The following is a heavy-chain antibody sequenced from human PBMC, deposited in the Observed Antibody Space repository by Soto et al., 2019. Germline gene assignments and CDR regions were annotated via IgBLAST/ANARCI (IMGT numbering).Heavy chain of an antibody. D-gene: IGHD4-17*01. CDR1: GYSFSSYG. CDR3: AKGYGDYSFFDY. V-gene: IGHV3-30*18. CDR2: ISYDGSNK. J-gene: IGHJ4*02. Sequence: PGKYLRLSCAASGYSFSSYGMHWVRQAPGKGLEWVAVISYDGSNKYYADSVKGRFTISRDNSKNTLYLQMNSLRAEDTAVYYCAKGYGDYSFFDYWGQGT.